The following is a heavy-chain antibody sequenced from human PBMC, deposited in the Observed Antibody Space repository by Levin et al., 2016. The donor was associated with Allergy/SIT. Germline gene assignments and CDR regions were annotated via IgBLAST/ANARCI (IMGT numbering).Heavy chain of an antibody. J-gene: IGHJ4*02. CDR1: GVTFSSYS. CDR2: ISGSSTTT. D-gene: IGHD5-12*01. V-gene: IGHV3-48*02. Sequence: GESLKISCAASGVTFSSYSMNWVRQAPGKGLEWVSYISGSSTTTLYADSVKGRFTVSRDNAKNSLYLQMNSLREGDTAVYYCARISSYRGYTGYDSGNWGQGTLVTVSS. CDR3: ARISSYRGYTGYDSGN.